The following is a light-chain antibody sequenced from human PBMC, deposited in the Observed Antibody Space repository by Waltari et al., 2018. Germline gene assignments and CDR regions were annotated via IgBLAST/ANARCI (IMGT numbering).Light chain of an antibody. V-gene: IGKV3-15*01. CDR2: GAS. J-gene: IGKJ4*01. CDR3: QQYNKWPPLT. Sequence: EVLMTQSPATLSVSPGERVTLSCRASQNIHDNLAWYQQKPGQAPRLLIYGASTRATAIPARFRGRGSGTEFTLTISSLQSEDFAIYYCQQYNKWPPLTFGGGTKVEIK. CDR1: QNIHDN.